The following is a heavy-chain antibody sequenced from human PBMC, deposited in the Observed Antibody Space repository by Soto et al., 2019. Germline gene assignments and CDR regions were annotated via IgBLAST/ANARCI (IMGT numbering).Heavy chain of an antibody. CDR2: INAGNGNT. CDR3: ASSFTVPSAIAY. J-gene: IGHJ4*02. V-gene: IGHV1-3*01. D-gene: IGHD2-2*02. CDR1: GYTFTSSA. Sequence: APVKVSCKASGYTFTSSAMHWRRLAPGQRLEWMGWINAGNGNTKYSQKFQGRVTITRDTSASTAYMELSSLRSEDTAVYYCASSFTVPSAIAYWGQGTLVTVSS.